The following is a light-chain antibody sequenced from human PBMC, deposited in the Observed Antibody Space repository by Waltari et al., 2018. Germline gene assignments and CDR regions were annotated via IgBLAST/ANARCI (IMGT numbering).Light chain of an antibody. J-gene: IGKJ5*01. Sequence: IQLTQSPSSLSASVGDRVTITCRSSQVIGRFLNWYQQKAGKAPNLLIYKTSTLLHGVPSRFSGSGSGKDFTLTITGLQREDFTTYFCQQSYNVSFT. CDR3: QQSYNVSFT. V-gene: IGKV1-39*01. CDR1: QVIGRF. CDR2: KTS.